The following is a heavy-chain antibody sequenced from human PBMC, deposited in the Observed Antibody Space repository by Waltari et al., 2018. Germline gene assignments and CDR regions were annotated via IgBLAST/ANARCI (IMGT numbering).Heavy chain of an antibody. CDR1: GFTFSRSW. CDR2: IHNDGTTT. CDR3: VRIYFESSGHKLS. J-gene: IGHJ5*02. V-gene: IGHV3-74*01. D-gene: IGHD3-22*01. Sequence: EVQLVESGGGLVQPGGSLRLSCAASGFTFSRSWMHWARQAPGKGLVWVSLIHNDGTTTIYADSVKGRFTISRDNAENTLYLQMNSLRAEDTAVYYCVRIYFESSGHKLSWGQGTLVTVSS.